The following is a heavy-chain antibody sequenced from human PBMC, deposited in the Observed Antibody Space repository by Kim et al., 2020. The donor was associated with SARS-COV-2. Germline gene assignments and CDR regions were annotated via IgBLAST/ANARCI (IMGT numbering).Heavy chain of an antibody. CDR1: GGTFSIYA. J-gene: IGHJ6*02. CDR2: IIPIFGTS. CDR3: ARFTDPYSSSSEGYYYGMDV. D-gene: IGHD6-6*01. V-gene: IGHV1-69*13. Sequence: SSVKVSCKASGGTFSIYAISWVRQAPGQGLEWMGGIIPIFGTSNYAQKFQGRVTITADESTSTAYMELSSLRSEDTAVYYCARFTDPYSSSSEGYYYGMDVWGQGTTVTVSS.